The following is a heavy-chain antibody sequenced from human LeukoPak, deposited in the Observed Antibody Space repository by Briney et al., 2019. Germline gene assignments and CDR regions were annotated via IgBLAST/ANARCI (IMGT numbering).Heavy chain of an antibody. D-gene: IGHD3-10*01. CDR2: IYPGDSDT. Sequence: KGGESLKISCKGSGYSFTSYWIGWVRQMPGKGLEWMGIIYPGDSDTRYSPSFQGQVTISADKSISTAYLQWSSLKASDTAMYYCARLELYYYGSGSYTPPDYWGQGTLVTVSS. CDR3: ARLELYYYGSGSYTPPDY. V-gene: IGHV5-51*01. J-gene: IGHJ4*02. CDR1: GYSFTSYW.